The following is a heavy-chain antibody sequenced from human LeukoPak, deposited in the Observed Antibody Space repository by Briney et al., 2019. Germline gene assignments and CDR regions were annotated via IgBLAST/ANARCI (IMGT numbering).Heavy chain of an antibody. CDR2: ISSSSSYI. CDR1: GFTFSSYS. CDR3: ATEGQRVYPYYDFWNGFFR. Sequence: PGGSLRLSCAASGFTFSSYSMNWVRQAPGKGLEWVSSISSSSSYIYYADSVKGRFTISRDNAKNSLYLQMNSLRAEDTAVYYCATEGQRVYPYYDFWNGFFRWGQGALVTVSP. D-gene: IGHD3-3*01. V-gene: IGHV3-21*01. J-gene: IGHJ4*02.